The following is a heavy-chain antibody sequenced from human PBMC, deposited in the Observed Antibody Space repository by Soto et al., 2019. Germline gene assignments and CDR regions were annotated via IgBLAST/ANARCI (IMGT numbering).Heavy chain of an antibody. V-gene: IGHV4-31*03. D-gene: IGHD2-2*01. CDR1: GGSISSGGYY. CDR2: IYYSGST. CDR3: ARGGVPAANMYYFDY. J-gene: IGHJ4*02. Sequence: QVQLQESGPGLVKPSQTLSLTCTVSGGSISSGGYYWSWIRQHPGKGLEWIGYIYYSGSTYYNPSLKSRVTISVDTSKNQFSLKLSSVTAADTAVYYCARGGVPAANMYYFDYWGQGTLVTVSS.